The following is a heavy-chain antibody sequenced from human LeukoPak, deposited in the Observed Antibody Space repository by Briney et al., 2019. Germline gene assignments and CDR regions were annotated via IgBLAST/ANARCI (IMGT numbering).Heavy chain of an antibody. D-gene: IGHD7-27*01. CDR3: ARARTGDQAAFDI. CDR1: GYTLTELS. J-gene: IGHJ3*02. CDR2: FDPEDGET. Sequence: ASVKVSCKVSGYTLTELSMHWVRQAPGKGLEWMGGFDPEDGETIYAQKFQGRVTITADESTSTAYMELSSLRSEDTAVYYCARARTGDQAAFDIWGQGTMVTVSS. V-gene: IGHV1-24*01.